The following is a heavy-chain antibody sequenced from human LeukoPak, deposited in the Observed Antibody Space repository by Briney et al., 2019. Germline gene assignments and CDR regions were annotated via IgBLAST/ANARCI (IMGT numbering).Heavy chain of an antibody. CDR3: ARVLGGSYRAFDI. V-gene: IGHV4-34*01. CDR2: INHSGST. CDR1: GGSFSGYY. J-gene: IGHJ3*02. D-gene: IGHD1-26*01. Sequence: NPSETLSLTCAVYGGSFSGYYWSWIRQPPGKGLEWIGEINHSGSTNYNPSLKSRVTISVDTSKNQFSLKLSSVTAADTAVYYCARVLGGSYRAFDIWGQGTMVTVSS.